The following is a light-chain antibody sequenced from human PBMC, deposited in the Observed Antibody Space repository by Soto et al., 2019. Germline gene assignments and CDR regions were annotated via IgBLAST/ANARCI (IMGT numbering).Light chain of an antibody. Sequence: QSVLTQPPSASGTPGQKVTISCSGSSSNIGSNPVHWYQQLPGTAPQLLIHNNNQRPSRVPDRFSGSKSGTSASLASSGLQSEDEADYYCASWDDSLSGVLFGGGTKLTVL. CDR1: SSNIGSNP. J-gene: IGLJ2*01. V-gene: IGLV1-44*01. CDR2: NNN. CDR3: ASWDDSLSGVL.